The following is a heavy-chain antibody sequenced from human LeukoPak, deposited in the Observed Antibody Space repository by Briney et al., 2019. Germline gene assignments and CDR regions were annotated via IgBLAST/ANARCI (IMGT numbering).Heavy chain of an antibody. D-gene: IGHD2-2*01. J-gene: IGHJ5*02. Sequence: PSGGSLRLSCAASQFTFSTHWMAWVRQAPGKGLEWVSAISGSGGRTYHANSVKGRFTISRDNSKNTLHLQMNSLRAEDTAVYYCAKSKYQLPESWFDPWGQGTLVTVSS. CDR2: ISGSGGRT. CDR3: AKSKYQLPESWFDP. V-gene: IGHV3-23*01. CDR1: QFTFSTHW.